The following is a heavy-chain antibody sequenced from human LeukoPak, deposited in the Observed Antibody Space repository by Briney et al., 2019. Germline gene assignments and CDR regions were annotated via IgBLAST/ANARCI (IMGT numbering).Heavy chain of an antibody. CDR3: AKDPKGSGSGTHAFDI. J-gene: IGHJ3*02. CDR2: ISYDGSNK. Sequence: QPGGSLRLSCAASGFTFSSYGMHWVRQAPGKGLEWVAVISYDGSNKYYADSVKGRFTISRDNSKNTLYLQMNSLRAEDTAVYYCAKDPKGSGSGTHAFDIWGQGTMVTVSS. CDR1: GFTFSSYG. V-gene: IGHV3-30*18. D-gene: IGHD3-10*01.